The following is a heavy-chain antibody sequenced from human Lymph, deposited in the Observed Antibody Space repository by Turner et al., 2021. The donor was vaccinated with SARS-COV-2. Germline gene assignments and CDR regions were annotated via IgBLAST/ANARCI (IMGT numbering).Heavy chain of an antibody. CDR3: ARQTVNNWVDP. J-gene: IGHJ5*02. Sequence: QVQLQESGPRLVKPLETLSLTCTVSGCSMNNNYGSWIRQPPGKRLEWIGFIFYRGGNNYNPTLKSRVTISVDTSENQFSLKLTSVTAADTALYDCARQTVNNWVDPWGQGTLVTVSS. D-gene: IGHD2-21*02. CDR2: IFYRGGN. CDR1: GCSMNNNY. V-gene: IGHV4-59*01.